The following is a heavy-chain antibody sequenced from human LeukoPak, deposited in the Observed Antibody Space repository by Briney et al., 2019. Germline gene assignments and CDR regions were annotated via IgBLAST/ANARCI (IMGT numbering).Heavy chain of an antibody. CDR3: ARSSYSSGFNDAFDI. CDR1: GFTFDDYR. CDR2: INWNGGST. V-gene: IGHV3-20*01. Sequence: GGCMRLSCAASGFTFDDYRMSWVRLAPGKGLEWVSGINWNGGSTGYADSVKGRFTISRDNAKNSLYLQMNSLRAEDTALYHCARSSYSSGFNDAFDIWGQGTMVTVSS. J-gene: IGHJ3*02. D-gene: IGHD6-19*01.